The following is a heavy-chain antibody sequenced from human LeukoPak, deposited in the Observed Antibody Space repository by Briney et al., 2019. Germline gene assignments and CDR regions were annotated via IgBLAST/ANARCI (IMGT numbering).Heavy chain of an antibody. J-gene: IGHJ4*02. CDR1: GYTFTGYY. CDR3: ARDFGLDYYDSSGYYVRDY. V-gene: IGHV1-2*02. CDR2: INPNSGGT. D-gene: IGHD3-22*01. Sequence: ASVKVSCKASGYTFTGYYIHWVRQAPGQGLEWMGWINPNSGGTNYSQKFQGRVTITRDTSISTAYMELSRLRSDDTAVYYCARDFGLDYYDSSGYYVRDYWGQGTLVTVSS.